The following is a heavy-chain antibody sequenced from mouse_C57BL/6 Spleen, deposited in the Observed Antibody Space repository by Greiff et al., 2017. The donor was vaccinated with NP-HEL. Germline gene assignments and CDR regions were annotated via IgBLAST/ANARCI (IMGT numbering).Heavy chain of an antibody. CDR2: IYPGSGNT. CDR1: GYTFTDYY. V-gene: IGHV1-76*01. Sequence: QVQLKASGAELVRPGASVKLSCKASGYTFTDYYINWVKQRPGQGLEWIARIYPGSGNTYYNEKFKGKATLTAEKSSSTAYMQLSSLTSEDSAVYFCARGFYWYFDVWGTGTTVTVSS. CDR3: ARGFYWYFDV. J-gene: IGHJ1*03.